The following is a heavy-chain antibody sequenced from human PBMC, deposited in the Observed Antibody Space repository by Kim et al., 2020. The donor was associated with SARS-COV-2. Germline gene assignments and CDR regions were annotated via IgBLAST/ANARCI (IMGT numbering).Heavy chain of an antibody. D-gene: IGHD3-22*01. V-gene: IGHV1-69*01. J-gene: IGHJ6*02. Sequence: AQKFQGRVTITADESTSTAYMELSSLRSEDTAVYYCARSYDSHYYYGMDVWGQGTTVTVSS. CDR3: ARSYDSHYYYGMDV.